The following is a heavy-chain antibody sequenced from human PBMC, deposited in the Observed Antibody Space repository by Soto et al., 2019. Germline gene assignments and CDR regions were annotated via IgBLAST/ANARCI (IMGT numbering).Heavy chain of an antibody. Sequence: GESLKISCKTSGYSFTNNWITWVRRMPGKGLEWVGRIDPSDSYSDYSPSFQGHVTISTEKSLSTAYLQWSSLKASDTVMYYCARLGSSGQMDVWGQGTTVTVSS. J-gene: IGHJ6*02. V-gene: IGHV5-10-1*01. D-gene: IGHD3-10*01. CDR3: ARLGSSGQMDV. CDR2: IDPSDSYS. CDR1: GYSFTNNW.